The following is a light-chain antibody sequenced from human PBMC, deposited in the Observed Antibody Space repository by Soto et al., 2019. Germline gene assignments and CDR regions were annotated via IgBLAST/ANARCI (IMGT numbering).Light chain of an antibody. Sequence: EIVLTQSPGTLSLSPGERATFSCRASQSVSNSSLAWYHQKPGQAPRLLLFAASRRATGIPDTLSGSGSGTDFTLTISRLEPEDFAVYYCQVYGNSPMYTFGQGTRLEL. CDR2: AAS. J-gene: IGKJ2*01. V-gene: IGKV3-20*01. CDR1: QSVSNSS. CDR3: QVYGNSPMYT.